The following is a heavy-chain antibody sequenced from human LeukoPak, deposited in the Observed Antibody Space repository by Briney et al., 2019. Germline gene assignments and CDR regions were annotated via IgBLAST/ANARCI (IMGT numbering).Heavy chain of an antibody. CDR2: IYPGDSAT. Sequence: GESLKSSCKGSGYSFTSYWVVCLRQMPGRGLEWMGIIYPGDSATRYSPSFQSQVTISADKSIMTAYLQWSSLKASDTAMYYCARQASIADRSPFELGWFVPWLEGTLVTVSS. CDR3: ARQASIADRSPFELGWFVP. J-gene: IGHJ5*02. CDR1: GYSFTSYW. V-gene: IGHV5-51*01. D-gene: IGHD6-6*01.